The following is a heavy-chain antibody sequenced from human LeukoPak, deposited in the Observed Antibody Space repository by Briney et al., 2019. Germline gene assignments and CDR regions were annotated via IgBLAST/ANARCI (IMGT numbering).Heavy chain of an antibody. V-gene: IGHV4-4*02. D-gene: IGHD3-10*01. CDR3: ARADYYGSGGYPPYFDY. CDR1: GGSISSSNW. Sequence: SGTLSLTCAVSGGSISSSNWWSWVRQPPGKGLEWIGEIYHSGSTNYNPSLKSRVTISVDKSKNQFSLKLSSVTAADTAVYYCARADYYGSGGYPPYFDYWGQGTLVTVSS. J-gene: IGHJ4*02. CDR2: IYHSGST.